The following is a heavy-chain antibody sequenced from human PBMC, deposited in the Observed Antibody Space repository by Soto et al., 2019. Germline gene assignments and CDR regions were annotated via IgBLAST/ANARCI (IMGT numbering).Heavy chain of an antibody. D-gene: IGHD2-8*01. J-gene: IGHJ3*01. CDR1: GGSISSGGYY. CDR3: ASPSCTNGVCYAFDL. CDR2: IYYSGST. Sequence: PSETLSLTCTVSGGSISSGGYYWSWIRQHPGKGLEWIGYIYYSGSTNYNPSLKSRVTISVDTSKSQFSLMLSSVTAADTAVYYCASPSCTNGVCYAFDLSGQGTMVTVS. V-gene: IGHV4-31*03.